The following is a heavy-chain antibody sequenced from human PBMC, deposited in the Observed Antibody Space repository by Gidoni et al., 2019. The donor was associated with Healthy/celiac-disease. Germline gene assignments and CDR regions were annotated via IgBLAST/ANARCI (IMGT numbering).Heavy chain of an antibody. D-gene: IGHD2-15*01. CDR3: VSSGPVVVDSFDY. CDR2: ISSNGGST. V-gene: IGHV3-64D*06. Sequence: EVQLVESGGGLVQPGGSLRLSCSASGFPFSSYAMHWVRQAPGKGLEYVSAISSNGGSTYYADSVKGRFTISRDNSKNTLYLQMSSLRAEDTAVYYCVSSGPVVVDSFDYWGQGTLVTVSS. J-gene: IGHJ4*02. CDR1: GFPFSSYA.